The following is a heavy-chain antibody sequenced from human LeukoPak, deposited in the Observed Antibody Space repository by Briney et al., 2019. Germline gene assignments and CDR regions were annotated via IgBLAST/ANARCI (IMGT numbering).Heavy chain of an antibody. CDR3: ARQGTAGSCKGFDI. CDR2: IHYSGST. J-gene: IGHJ3*02. CDR1: GGSISGYY. V-gene: IGHV4-59*08. Sequence: ETLSLTCTVPGGSISGYYWSWIRQPPGKGLEWIGYIHYSGSTNYNPSLESRVRISVDMSKNQFSLNLSSVTAADTAVYYCARQGTAGSCKGFDIWGQGTMVTVSS. D-gene: IGHD2-15*01.